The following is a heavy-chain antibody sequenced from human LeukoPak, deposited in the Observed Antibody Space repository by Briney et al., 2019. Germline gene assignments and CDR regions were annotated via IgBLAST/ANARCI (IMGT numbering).Heavy chain of an antibody. CDR1: GFTSSSYA. V-gene: IGHV3-30*04. D-gene: IGHD2-8*01. CDR2: ISYDGSNK. Sequence: GGSLRLSCAASGFTSSSYAMHWVRQAPGKGLEWVAVISYDGSNKYYADSVKGRFTISRDNSKNTLYLQMNSLRAEDTAVYYCARDRSYGDGMDVWGQGTTVTVSS. CDR3: ARDRSYGDGMDV. J-gene: IGHJ6*02.